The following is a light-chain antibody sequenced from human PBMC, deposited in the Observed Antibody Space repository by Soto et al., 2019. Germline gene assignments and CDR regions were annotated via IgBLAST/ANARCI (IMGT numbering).Light chain of an antibody. J-gene: IGLJ1*01. V-gene: IGLV2-8*01. CDR1: GSDVGGYNY. CDR2: EVN. CDR3: NSYTSSSSFV. Sequence: QSALTQPPSASGSPGRSVTISCTGTGSDVGGYNYVSWYQQHPGKAPKLIIYEVNKRPSGVPDRFSGSKSGNTASLAISGLQPEDEADYYCNSYTSSSSFVFGTGTKLTVL.